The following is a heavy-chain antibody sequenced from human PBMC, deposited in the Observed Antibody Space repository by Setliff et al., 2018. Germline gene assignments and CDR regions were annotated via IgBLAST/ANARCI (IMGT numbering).Heavy chain of an antibody. CDR3: ARTGTYRYFDY. D-gene: IGHD1-7*01. J-gene: IGHJ4*02. CDR2: IHYRGTT. Sequence: PSETLSLTCTVSGASINSGSNYWGWIRQPPGKGLEWIGRIHYRGTTYSNASLASRLTLSVDTSKNQFSLKLTSVTASDTAVYYCARTGTYRYFDYWGQGTRVTVSS. V-gene: IGHV4-39*01. CDR1: GASINSGSNY.